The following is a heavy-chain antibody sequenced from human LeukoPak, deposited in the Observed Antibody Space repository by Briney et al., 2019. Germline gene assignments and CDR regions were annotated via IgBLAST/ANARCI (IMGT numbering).Heavy chain of an antibody. V-gene: IGHV3-48*02. D-gene: IGHD1-14*01. CDR1: GFTFSSHS. Sequence: GGSLRLSCAASGFTFSSHSMNWVRQAPGKGLEWVSYISSGGSTIYYADSVKGRFTTSRDNAKNSLYLQMNSLRDEDTAVYYCVRDDAGTDHYYYGMDVWGQGTTVTVSS. CDR2: ISSGGSTI. CDR3: VRDDAGTDHYYYGMDV. J-gene: IGHJ6*02.